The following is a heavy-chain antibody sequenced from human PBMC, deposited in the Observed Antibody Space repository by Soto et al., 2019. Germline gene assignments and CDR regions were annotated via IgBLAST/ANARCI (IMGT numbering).Heavy chain of an antibody. CDR1: GFTFSSYW. J-gene: IGHJ4*02. Sequence: EVQLVESGGGLVQPGGSLRLSCAASGFTFSSYWMSWVRQAPGKGLEWVANIKQDGSEKYYVDSVKGRFTISRDNAKNSLYLQMNSLRGEDTAVYYCAREVYDYIWGSYPVPLRYFDYWGQGTLVTVSS. V-gene: IGHV3-7*01. CDR2: IKQDGSEK. CDR3: AREVYDYIWGSYPVPLRYFDY. D-gene: IGHD3-16*02.